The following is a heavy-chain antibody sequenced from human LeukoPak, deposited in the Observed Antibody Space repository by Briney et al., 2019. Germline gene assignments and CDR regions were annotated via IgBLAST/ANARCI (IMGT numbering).Heavy chain of an antibody. Sequence: GGSLRLSCAASGFTFSSYSMNWVRQAPGKGLEWVSSISSSSSYIYYADSVKGRFTISRDNSKNTLYLQMNSLRAEDTAVYYCAKDTADFWSGYYTPSCSFDYWGQGTLVTVSS. CDR1: GFTFSSYS. CDR3: AKDTADFWSGYYTPSCSFDY. J-gene: IGHJ4*02. D-gene: IGHD3-3*01. CDR2: ISSSSSYI. V-gene: IGHV3-21*04.